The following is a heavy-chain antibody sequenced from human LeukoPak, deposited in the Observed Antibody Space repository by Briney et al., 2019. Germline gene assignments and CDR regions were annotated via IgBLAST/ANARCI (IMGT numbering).Heavy chain of an antibody. Sequence: SETLSLTCTVSGGSISSGGYYWSWIRQPPGKGLEWIGEINHSGSTNYNPSLKSRVTISVDTSKNQFSLRLSSVTAADTAVYYCAVQRWGQLWPQYWGQGTLVTVSS. J-gene: IGHJ4*02. V-gene: IGHV4-34*01. D-gene: IGHD5-18*01. CDR1: GGSISSGGYY. CDR3: AVQRWGQLWPQY. CDR2: INHSGST.